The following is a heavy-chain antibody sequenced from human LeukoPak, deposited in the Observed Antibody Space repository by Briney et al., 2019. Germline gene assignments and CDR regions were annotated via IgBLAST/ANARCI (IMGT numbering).Heavy chain of an antibody. CDR1: GYSIGIGYY. J-gene: IGHJ4*02. D-gene: IGHD1/OR15-1a*01. V-gene: IGHV4-38-2*02. CDR3: ARDEMEHHGGYYDF. CDR2: IYHSGAT. Sequence: SETLSLTCTVSGYSIGIGYYWGWIRQSPGKGLEWIGSIYHSGATYYNPSLQSRVTMSVDTSKNQFSLNLSSVTAADTAVYYCARDEMEHHGGYYDFWGQGTLVSVSS.